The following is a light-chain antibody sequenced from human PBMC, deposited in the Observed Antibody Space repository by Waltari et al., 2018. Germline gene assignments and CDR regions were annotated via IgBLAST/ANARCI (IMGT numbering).Light chain of an antibody. V-gene: IGKV1-5*03. CDR3: QQYSTYPWT. CDR1: QSISSW. CDR2: KAS. J-gene: IGKJ1*01. Sequence: DIQMTQSPSTLSASVGDRVTITCRAIQSISSWLAWYQQKAGKAPKLLMYKASSLESGVPSRFSGSGSGTEFTLTISSLQPDDFATYYCQQYSTYPWTFGQGTKVEI.